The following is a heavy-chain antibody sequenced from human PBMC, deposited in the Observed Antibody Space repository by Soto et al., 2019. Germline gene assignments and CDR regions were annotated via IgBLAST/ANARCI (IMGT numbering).Heavy chain of an antibody. Sequence: QVQLQESGPGLVKPSQTLSLTCTVSGDSISNSDYYWNWIRQSPGKGLEWIASIDYSGSTYYNPSLKGRGVITADTAKDPFPLEVRAVAAAGTALYFLGKGGTYYYGFDVWGQGTTVTVSS. CDR2: IDYSGST. CDR1: GDSISNSDYY. V-gene: IGHV4-30-4*01. CDR3: GKGGTYYYGFDV. D-gene: IGHD3-16*01. J-gene: IGHJ6*02.